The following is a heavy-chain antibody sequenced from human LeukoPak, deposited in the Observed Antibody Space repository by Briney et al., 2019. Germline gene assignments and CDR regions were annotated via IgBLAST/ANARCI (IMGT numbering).Heavy chain of an antibody. J-gene: IGHJ3*02. CDR1: GYSFTSYW. D-gene: IGHD6-19*01. CDR2: IYPDDSDT. CDR3: ARQGAGDAFDI. Sequence: GESLKISCKGSGYSFTSYWIGWVRQVPGRGLEWMGIIYPDDSDTRYSPSLQGQVTILADKSISTAYLQWSSLKASDTAIYYCARQGAGDAFDIWGQGTMVTVSS. V-gene: IGHV5-51*01.